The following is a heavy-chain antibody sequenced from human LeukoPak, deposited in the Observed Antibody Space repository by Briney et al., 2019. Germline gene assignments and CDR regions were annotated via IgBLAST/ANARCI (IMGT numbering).Heavy chain of an antibody. CDR1: GGSISSYY. CDR3: AGHHPRNTVDF. D-gene: IGHD2-8*02. V-gene: IGHV4-59*08. CDR2: ISDIGSI. Sequence: KSSETLFLTCTVSGGSISSYYWSWIRQPPGKGLEWIAYISDIGSINYNPSLKSRVTISLVTSKNQFSLKLSSVTAADTAVYYCAGHHPRNTVDFWGQGTLVTVSS. J-gene: IGHJ4*02.